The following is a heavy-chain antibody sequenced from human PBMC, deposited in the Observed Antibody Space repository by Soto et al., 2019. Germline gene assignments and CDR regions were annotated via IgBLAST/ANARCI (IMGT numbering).Heavy chain of an antibody. J-gene: IGHJ4*02. Sequence: HPGGSLRLSCVASGFTFSSYAMSWVRQAPGKGLEWVSAISGSGGSTYYADSVKGRFTISRDNSKNTLYLQMNSLRAEDTAVYYCANRGSGIVGAKGLDYWGQGTLVTVSS. D-gene: IGHD1-26*01. CDR2: ISGSGGST. V-gene: IGHV3-23*01. CDR3: ANRGSGIVGAKGLDY. CDR1: GFTFSSYA.